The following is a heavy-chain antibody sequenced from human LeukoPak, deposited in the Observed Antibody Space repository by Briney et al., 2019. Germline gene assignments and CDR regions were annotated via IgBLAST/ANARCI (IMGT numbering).Heavy chain of an antibody. CDR1: GGSISSSSYY. CDR3: ARGVTDDSSGYYQFDY. V-gene: IGHV4-39*07. J-gene: IGHJ4*02. CDR2: INHSGST. Sequence: SPSETLSLTCTVSGGSISSSSYYWGWIRQPPGKGLEWIGEINHSGSTNYNPSLKSRVTISVDTSKNQFSLKLSSVTAADTAVYYCARGVTDDSSGYYQFDYWGQGTLVTVSS. D-gene: IGHD3-22*01.